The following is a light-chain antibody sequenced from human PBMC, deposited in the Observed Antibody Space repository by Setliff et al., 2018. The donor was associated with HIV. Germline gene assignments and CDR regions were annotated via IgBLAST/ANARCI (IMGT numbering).Light chain of an antibody. CDR1: SSDVGGYNY. J-gene: IGLJ2*01. CDR3: SSYTSSSTLI. CDR2: DVS. Sequence: QSVLTQPASVSGSPGQSITVSCTGTSSDVGGYNYVSWHQKYPGKAPQLLIYDVSNRPSEVSDRFSGSKSGNTASLTISGLQAEDKADYYCSSYTSSSTLIFGGGTKVTVL. V-gene: IGLV2-14*03.